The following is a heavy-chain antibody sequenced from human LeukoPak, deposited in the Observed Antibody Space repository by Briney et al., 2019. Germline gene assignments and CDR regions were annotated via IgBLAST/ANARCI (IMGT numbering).Heavy chain of an antibody. V-gene: IGHV4-34*01. Sequence: SETLSLTCAVYGGSFSGYYWSWIRQPPGKGLEWIGEINHSGSTNYNPSLKSRVTISVDTSKNQFSLKLSSVTAADTAVYYCATPGVRGVKRLYNYWGQGTLVTVSS. CDR2: INHSGST. CDR3: ATPGVRGVKRLYNY. D-gene: IGHD3-10*01. J-gene: IGHJ4*02. CDR1: GGSFSGYY.